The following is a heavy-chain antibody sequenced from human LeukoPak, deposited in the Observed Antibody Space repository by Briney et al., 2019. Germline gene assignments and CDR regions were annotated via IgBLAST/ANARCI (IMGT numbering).Heavy chain of an antibody. CDR2: LNPNSGNT. V-gene: IGHV1-8*03. D-gene: IGHD2-2*02. J-gene: IGHJ5*02. Sequence: ASVKVSCKASGYPFTSYDINWVRQASGQGLEWMGWLNPNSGNTGYAQKFQGRVTITRNTSISTAYMELSSLRSEDTAVYYCARGRGYCSSTNCYNFDPWGQGTLVTVSS. CDR3: ARGRGYCSSTNCYNFDP. CDR1: GYPFTSYD.